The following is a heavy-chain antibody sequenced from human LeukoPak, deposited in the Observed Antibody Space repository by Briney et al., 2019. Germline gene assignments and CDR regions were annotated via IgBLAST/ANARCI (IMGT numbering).Heavy chain of an antibody. V-gene: IGHV3-48*03. CDR3: ARVHYYGSRYYYMDV. CDR1: GFTFSSYE. Sequence: PGGSLRLSCAASGFTFSSYEMNWVRQAPGKGLEWVSYISSSGSTIYYADSVKGRFTISRDNAEKSLYLQMNSLRADDTAIYYCARVHYYGSRYYYMDVWGKGTTVTISS. CDR2: ISSSGSTI. D-gene: IGHD3-10*01. J-gene: IGHJ6*03.